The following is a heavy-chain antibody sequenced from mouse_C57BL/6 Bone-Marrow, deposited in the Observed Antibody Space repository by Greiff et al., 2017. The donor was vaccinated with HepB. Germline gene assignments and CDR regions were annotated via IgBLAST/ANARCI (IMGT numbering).Heavy chain of an antibody. D-gene: IGHD1-1*01. Sequence: QVQLQQSGAELARPGASVKLSCKASGYTFTSYGISWVKQRPGQGLEWIGEIYPRSGNTYYNEKFKGKATLTADKSSSTAYMELRSLTSEDSAVYFCASGRSYGSSDGYYAMDYWGQGTSVTVSS. CDR3: ASGRSYGSSDGYYAMDY. J-gene: IGHJ4*01. CDR1: GYTFTSYG. CDR2: IYPRSGNT. V-gene: IGHV1-81*01.